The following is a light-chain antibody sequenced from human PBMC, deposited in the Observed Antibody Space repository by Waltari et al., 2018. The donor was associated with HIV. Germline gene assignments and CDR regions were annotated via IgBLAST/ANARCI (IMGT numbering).Light chain of an antibody. J-gene: IGLJ2*01. Sequence: QSVLTQPPSASGTPGQKVPISCSGGTAHIGANFVFWFQQFPGTAPKLLIYRDNLRHSGVPARFSGSKSGTSASLTISGLRSDDEAHYFCAVLDDTLGGGVFGGGTKLTVL. V-gene: IGLV1-47*01. CDR2: RDN. CDR1: TAHIGANF. CDR3: AVLDDTLGGGV.